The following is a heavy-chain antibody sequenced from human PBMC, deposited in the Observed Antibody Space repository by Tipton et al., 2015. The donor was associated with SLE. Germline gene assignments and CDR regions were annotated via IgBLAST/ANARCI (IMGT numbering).Heavy chain of an antibody. D-gene: IGHD6-19*01. J-gene: IGHJ4*02. CDR1: GGSVSSGSYY. CDR3: AKAALAETPFGS. CDR2: IYYSGST. V-gene: IGHV4-61*01. Sequence: TLSLTCTVSGGSVSSGSYYWSWIRQPPGKGLEWIGYIYYSGSTFYNPSLKSRVTISADTSKNQFSLKLSSVTAADTAKYFCAKAALAETPFGSWGPGILVTVSS.